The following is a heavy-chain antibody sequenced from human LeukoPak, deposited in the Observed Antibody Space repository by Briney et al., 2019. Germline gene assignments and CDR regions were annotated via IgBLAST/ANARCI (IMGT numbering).Heavy chain of an antibody. J-gene: IGHJ3*02. CDR1: GFNFSNYG. CDR3: ARDRTSGDILDI. CDR2: ISHSSRTI. Sequence: GGSLRLSCAASGFNFSNYGMNWVRQAPGKGLEWVSYISHSSRTIFYADSVKGRFTISRDNSKNTLYLQMNSLRAEDTAVYYCARDRTSGDILDIWGQGTMVTVSS. D-gene: IGHD2-21*01. V-gene: IGHV3-48*01.